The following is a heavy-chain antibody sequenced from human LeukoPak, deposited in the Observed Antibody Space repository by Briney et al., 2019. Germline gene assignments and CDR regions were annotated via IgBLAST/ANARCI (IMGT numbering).Heavy chain of an antibody. D-gene: IGHD6-19*01. CDR3: ARHRPRIAVTGSYFDY. Sequence: PSETLSLTCIVSGGSISGYYWNWIRQSPGKRLEWIGYIYYSGSPNYNPSLKSRVTISVDTSKNQFSLKLNSVTAADTAVYYCARHRPRIAVTGSYFDYWGQGSLVTVSS. CDR2: IYYSGSP. V-gene: IGHV4-59*08. CDR1: GGSISGYY. J-gene: IGHJ4*02.